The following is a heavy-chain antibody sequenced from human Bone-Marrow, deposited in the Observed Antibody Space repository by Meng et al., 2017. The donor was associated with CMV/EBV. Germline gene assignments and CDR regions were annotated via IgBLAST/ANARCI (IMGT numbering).Heavy chain of an antibody. V-gene: IGHV1-18*01. J-gene: IGHJ4*02. CDR2: VRAYNGDT. CDR3: ARTESYTNYGDY. D-gene: IGHD4-11*01. CDR1: GYTFHHFG. Sequence: GKASGYTFHHFGLNRVRQAPRKGLEWMGWVRAYNGDTKYIRSLQGRLTMTTDRSTETAYMELRSLTSDDTAVYYCARTESYTNYGDYWGQGSLVTVSS.